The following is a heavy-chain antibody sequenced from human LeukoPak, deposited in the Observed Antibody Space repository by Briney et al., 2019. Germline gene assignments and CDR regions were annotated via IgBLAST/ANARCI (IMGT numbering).Heavy chain of an antibody. Sequence: GASVKVSCKASGYTFTGYYMHWVRQAPGQGGEWMGRINPNSGGTNYAKKFQCRVTMTRDTSISTAYMELSRLRSDDTAVYYCARSAGYSSGWYYFDYWGQGTLVTVSS. D-gene: IGHD6-19*01. CDR3: ARSAGYSSGWYYFDY. V-gene: IGHV1-2*06. J-gene: IGHJ4*02. CDR1: GYTFTGYY. CDR2: INPNSGGT.